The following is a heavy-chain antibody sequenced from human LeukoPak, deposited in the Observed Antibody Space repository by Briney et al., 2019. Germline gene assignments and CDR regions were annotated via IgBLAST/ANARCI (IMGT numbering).Heavy chain of an antibody. J-gene: IGHJ3*02. V-gene: IGHV1-8*03. D-gene: IGHD3-22*01. CDR3: ARGHRWFLDAFDI. CDR1: GYTFTSYG. Sequence: ASVKVSCKASGYTFTSYGISWVRQATGQGLEWMGWMNPNSGNTGYAQRFQGRVTITRNTSISTAYMELSSLRSEDTAVYYCARGHRWFLDAFDIWGQGTMVTVSS. CDR2: MNPNSGNT.